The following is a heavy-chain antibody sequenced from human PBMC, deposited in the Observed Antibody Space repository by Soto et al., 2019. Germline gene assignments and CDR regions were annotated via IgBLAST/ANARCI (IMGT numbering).Heavy chain of an antibody. CDR1: GYTFTSYY. V-gene: IGHV1-46*01. J-gene: IGHJ2*01. Sequence: QVQLVQSGAEVKKPGASVKVSCKASGYTFTSYYMHWVRQAPGQGLEWMGIINPSGGSTSYAQKLHGRVTMTRDTSTSTVYMELSSLRSEDTAVYYCARDPPYYYDSSGFLPYWYFDLWGRGTLVTVSS. CDR3: ARDPPYYYDSSGFLPYWYFDL. D-gene: IGHD3-22*01. CDR2: INPSGGST.